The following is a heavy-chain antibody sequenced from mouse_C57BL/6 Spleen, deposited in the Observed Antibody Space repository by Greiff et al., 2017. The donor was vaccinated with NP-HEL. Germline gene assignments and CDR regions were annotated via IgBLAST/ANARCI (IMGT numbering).Heavy chain of an antibody. V-gene: IGHV1-39*01. J-gene: IGHJ4*01. D-gene: IGHD1-1*01. CDR3: ASSNYYGSSGNAMDY. CDR2: INPNYGTT. CDR1: GYSFTDYT. Sequence: VQLQQSGPELVKPGASVKISCKASGYSFTDYTMNWVKQSTGKSLEWIGVINPNYGTTSYTHNFKGKATLTVDQSSSTDYMQLNSLTSEDFAIYYCASSNYYGSSGNAMDYRGKGTTVTVAS.